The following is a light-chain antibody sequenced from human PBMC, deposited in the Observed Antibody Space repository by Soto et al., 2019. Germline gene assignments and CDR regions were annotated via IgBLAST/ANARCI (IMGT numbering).Light chain of an antibody. V-gene: IGKV3-15*01. CDR1: QSVSSY. CDR2: DTS. Sequence: EIVFTPSPATLSLSPGERATLSCRASQSVSSYLAWYQQKPGQAPRLLIYDTSTRATGIPARFSGSGSGTEFTLTIRSLQPEDFAVYYCQQYNNWPRTLGQGTKGDIK. J-gene: IGKJ1*01. CDR3: QQYNNWPRT.